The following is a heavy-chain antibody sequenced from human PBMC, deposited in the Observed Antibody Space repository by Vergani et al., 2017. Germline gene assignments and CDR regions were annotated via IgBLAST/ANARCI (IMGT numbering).Heavy chain of an antibody. J-gene: IGHJ5*02. CDR1: GFTFNQYG. Sequence: QVQLVESGGGVVQPGRSLRLSCAASGFTFNQYGMHCVRQAPGKGLEWVAVTWYDGNNKQYADSVKGRFTISRDNSKSTMYLQMNSLRDEDTGVYYCARDLRLLYNRFDPWGQGNLVTVSS. D-gene: IGHD1-14*01. V-gene: IGHV3-33*01. CDR2: TWYDGNNK. CDR3: ARDLRLLYNRFDP.